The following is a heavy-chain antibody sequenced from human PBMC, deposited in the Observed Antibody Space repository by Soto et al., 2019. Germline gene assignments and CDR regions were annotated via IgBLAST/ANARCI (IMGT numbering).Heavy chain of an antibody. D-gene: IGHD3-10*01. CDR1: GLGVRNNY. Sequence: GGSLRLSCTAYGLGVRNNYMSWVRQAPGMGLEWVSVIYNDGTTYYADSVKGRFTLSRDISKNTLSLQMDSLRAEDTAVYYCVRPLPSGRNYGMDVWGQGTTVTVSS. V-gene: IGHV3-53*01. CDR3: VRPLPSGRNYGMDV. CDR2: IYNDGTT. J-gene: IGHJ6*02.